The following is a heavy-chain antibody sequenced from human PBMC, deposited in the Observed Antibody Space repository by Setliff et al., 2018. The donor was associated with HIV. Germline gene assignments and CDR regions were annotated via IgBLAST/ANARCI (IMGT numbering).Heavy chain of an antibody. CDR2: IRSRPFGGTT. CDR3: ARHPIYCGDCYSSGGMGPADY. CDR1: GFTFGEYG. Sequence: GGSLRLSCLGSGFTFGEYGMSWFRQAPGKGLEWVGFIRSRPFGGTTEYAASVKGRFTISRDDSKSIAYLQMNSLKSADTALYYCARHPIYCGDCYSSGGMGPADYWGQGTLVTVSS. V-gene: IGHV3-49*03. J-gene: IGHJ4*02. D-gene: IGHD2-21*02.